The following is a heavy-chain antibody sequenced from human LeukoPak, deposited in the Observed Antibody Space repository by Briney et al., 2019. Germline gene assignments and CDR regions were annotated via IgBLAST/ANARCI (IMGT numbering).Heavy chain of an antibody. CDR1: EFTFDDYA. D-gene: IGHD3-16*01. CDR3: ASQPSFGHLLSGFHFDY. Sequence: GGSLRLSCAASEFTFDDYAMHWVRQAPGKGLEWVSGISWNSGTIAYADSVKGRFTISRDNAKNSLHLQMNSLRADDTALYYCASQPSFGHLLSGFHFDYWGQGTLATVSS. CDR2: ISWNSGTI. V-gene: IGHV3-9*01. J-gene: IGHJ4*02.